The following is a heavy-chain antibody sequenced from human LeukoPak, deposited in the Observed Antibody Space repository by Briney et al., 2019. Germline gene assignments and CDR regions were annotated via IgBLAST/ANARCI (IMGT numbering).Heavy chain of an antibody. Sequence: GGSLRLSCAASGFTFSSYWMHWVRQAPGKGLVWVSRINSDGSSTSYADSVKGRFTISRDNAKNTLYLQMSSLRAEDTAVYYCAREDCSGGSCYRRNNWFDPWGQGTLVTVSS. J-gene: IGHJ5*02. CDR1: GFTFSSYW. V-gene: IGHV3-74*01. D-gene: IGHD2-15*01. CDR3: AREDCSGGSCYRRNNWFDP. CDR2: INSDGSST.